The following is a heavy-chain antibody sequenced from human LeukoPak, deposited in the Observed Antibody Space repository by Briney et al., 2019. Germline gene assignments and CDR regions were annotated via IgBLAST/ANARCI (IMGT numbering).Heavy chain of an antibody. J-gene: IGHJ4*02. V-gene: IGHV3-30*18. Sequence: GGSLRLSCAASGFTFSSYGMHWVRQAPGKGLEWVAVISYDGSNKYYADSVKGRFTISRDNSKNTLYLQMNSLRAEDTAVYYCAKDVKAGSAAGTVDYWGLGTLVTVSS. CDR2: ISYDGSNK. CDR1: GFTFSSYG. D-gene: IGHD6-13*01. CDR3: AKDVKAGSAAGTVDY.